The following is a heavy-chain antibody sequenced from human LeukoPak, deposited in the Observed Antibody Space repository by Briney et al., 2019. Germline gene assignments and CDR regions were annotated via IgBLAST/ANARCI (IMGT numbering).Heavy chain of an antibody. D-gene: IGHD3-3*01. Sequence: GESLQISCQASGYSFSNYWIGWVRQMPGKGLEWMGMIYPGDSHTRYSPSFQGQVTISADKSISTAYLQWSSLKASDTAMYYCARSSVNWFDPWGQGTLVTVSP. J-gene: IGHJ5*02. CDR2: IYPGDSHT. CDR3: ARSSVNWFDP. V-gene: IGHV5-51*01. CDR1: GYSFSNYW.